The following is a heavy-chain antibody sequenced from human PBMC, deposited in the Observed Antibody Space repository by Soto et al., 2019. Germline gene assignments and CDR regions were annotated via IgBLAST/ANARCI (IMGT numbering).Heavy chain of an antibody. Sequence: GGSLRISCAASGLTFSSYGMHWVRQAQGKGLEWVAVISYDGSNKYYADSVKGRFTISRDNSKNTLYLQMNSLRAEDTAVYYCAKVVTAYYYYYYMDVWGKGTTVTVSS. CDR3: AKVVTAYYYYYYMDV. CDR2: ISYDGSNK. D-gene: IGHD2-21*02. J-gene: IGHJ6*03. CDR1: GLTFSSYG. V-gene: IGHV3-30*18.